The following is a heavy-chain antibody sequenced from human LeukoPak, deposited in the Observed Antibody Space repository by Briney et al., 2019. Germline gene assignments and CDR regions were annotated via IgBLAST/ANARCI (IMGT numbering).Heavy chain of an antibody. CDR1: GFTVSSNY. D-gene: IGHD6-13*01. V-gene: IGHV3-53*01. CDR3: ARSSIAAAVSFDY. CDR2: IYSGGST. J-gene: IGHJ4*02. Sequence: GGSLRLSCAASGFTVSSNYMSWVRQAPGKGLEWVSVIYSGGSTYYADSVKGRFTISRDNSKNTLYLQMNSLRAEDTAVYYCARSSIAAAVSFDYWGQGTLVTVSS.